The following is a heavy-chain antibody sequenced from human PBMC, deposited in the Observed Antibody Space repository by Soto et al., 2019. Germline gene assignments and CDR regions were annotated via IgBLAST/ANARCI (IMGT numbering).Heavy chain of an antibody. CDR3: AKGQHIVGATHDAFDI. V-gene: IGHV3-30*18. CDR2: ISYDGSNK. CDR1: GFTFSSYG. D-gene: IGHD1-26*01. J-gene: IGHJ3*02. Sequence: QVQLVESGGGVVQPGRSLRLSCAASGFTFSSYGMHWVRQAPGKGLEWVAVISYDGSNKYYADSVKGRFTISRDNSKNTLYLQMNSLRAEDTAVYYCAKGQHIVGATHDAFDIWGQGTMVTVSS.